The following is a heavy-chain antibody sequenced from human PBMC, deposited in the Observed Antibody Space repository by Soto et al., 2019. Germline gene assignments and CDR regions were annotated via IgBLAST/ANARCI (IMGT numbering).Heavy chain of an antibody. CDR2: ISDSATTM. D-gene: IGHD3-22*01. J-gene: IGHJ5*02. CDR3: ARDTAFISSGLFNP. V-gene: IGHV3-11*01. CDR1: GFTFSDYY. Sequence: TGGSLRLSCAASGFTFSDYYMSWIRQAPGKWLEWISHISDSATTMYYADSVKGRFTISRDNARKSLLLHMNSLRAEDTAVYYCARDTAFISSGLFNPWGQGXLVTVYS.